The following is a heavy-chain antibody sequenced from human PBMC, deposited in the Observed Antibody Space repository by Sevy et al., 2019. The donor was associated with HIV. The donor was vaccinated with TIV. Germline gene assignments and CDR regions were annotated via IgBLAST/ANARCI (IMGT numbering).Heavy chain of an antibody. CDR2: MNANSGNT. CDR3: PRGGIEAAGTFDY. V-gene: IGHV1-8*01. J-gene: IGHJ4*02. D-gene: IGHD6-13*01. Sequence: ASVKVSCKASGYTFTSYDINWVRQATGQGLEWMGWMNANSGNTGYAQKFQGRVTMTRNTSISTAYMELSSLRSEDTAVYYCPRGGIEAAGTFDYWGQGTLVTVSS. CDR1: GYTFTSYD.